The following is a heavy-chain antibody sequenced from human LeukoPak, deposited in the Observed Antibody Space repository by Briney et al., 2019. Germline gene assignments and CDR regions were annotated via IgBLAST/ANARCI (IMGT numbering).Heavy chain of an antibody. CDR2: IIPIFGTA. Sequence: SVKVSCKASGGTFSSYAISWVRQAPGQGLEWMGGIIPIFGTANYAQKFQGRVTITADKSTSTAYMELSSLRSEDTAVYYCARVNWGYYYDYFDYWGQGTLVTVSS. J-gene: IGHJ4*02. D-gene: IGHD3-22*01. V-gene: IGHV1-69*06. CDR1: GGTFSSYA. CDR3: ARVNWGYYYDYFDY.